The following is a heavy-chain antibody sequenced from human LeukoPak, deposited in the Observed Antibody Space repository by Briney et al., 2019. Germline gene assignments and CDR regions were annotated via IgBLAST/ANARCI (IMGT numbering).Heavy chain of an antibody. CDR3: ARDAAHYYDSSGYYRDFDY. CDR2: ISSTGTYI. D-gene: IGHD3-22*01. V-gene: IGHV3-21*01. CDR1: GFTFSSYS. Sequence: SGGSLRLSCAASGFTFSSYSMNWVRQAPGKGLEWVSSISSTGTYIYYADSVKGRFTISRDNAKNSLYLQMNSLRAEDTAVYYCARDAAHYYDSSGYYRDFDYWGQGTLVTVSS. J-gene: IGHJ4*02.